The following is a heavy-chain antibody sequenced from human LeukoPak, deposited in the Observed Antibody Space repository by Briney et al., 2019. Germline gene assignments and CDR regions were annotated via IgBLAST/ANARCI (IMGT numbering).Heavy chain of an antibody. CDR3: ARHPSMTTALFDY. J-gene: IGHJ4*02. D-gene: IGHD4-17*01. V-gene: IGHV4-30-4*01. Sequence: SETLSLTCTVSAGSITSHDYYWSWIRQAPGKGLEWIGYTHNSGSTFYNPSLKSRFTISVDTSKNQFSLKLSSVTAADTAVYYCARHPSMTTALFDYWGQGTLVTVSS. CDR1: AGSITSHDYY. CDR2: THNSGST.